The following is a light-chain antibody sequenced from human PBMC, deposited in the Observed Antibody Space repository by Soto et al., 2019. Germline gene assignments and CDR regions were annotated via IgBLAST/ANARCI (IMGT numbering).Light chain of an antibody. CDR1: QSIRSY. CDR3: QQYNSYWT. V-gene: IGKV1-5*01. CDR2: AAS. Sequence: DIQMTQSTSSLSASVGDRVTITCRASQSIRSYLNWYQQKPGKAPKLLIYAASALESGVPSRFSGSGSGTEFTLTISSLQPDDFATYYCQQYNSYWTFGQGTKVDVK. J-gene: IGKJ1*01.